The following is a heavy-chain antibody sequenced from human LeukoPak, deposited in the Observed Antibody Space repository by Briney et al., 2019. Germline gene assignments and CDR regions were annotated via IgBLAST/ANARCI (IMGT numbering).Heavy chain of an antibody. V-gene: IGHV3-21*01. D-gene: IGHD3-3*01. CDR3: ARDLETVFGVATMRYFDY. J-gene: IGHJ4*02. CDR1: GFTFSSYS. Sequence: GGSLRLSCAASGFTFSSYSMNWVRQAPGKGLVWVSSISSSSSYIYYADSVKGRFTISRDNAKNSLYLQMNSLRAEDTAVYYCARDLETVFGVATMRYFDYWGQGTLVTVSS. CDR2: ISSSSSYI.